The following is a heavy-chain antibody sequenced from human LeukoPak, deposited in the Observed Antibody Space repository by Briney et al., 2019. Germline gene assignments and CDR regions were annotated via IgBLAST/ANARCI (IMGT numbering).Heavy chain of an antibody. CDR2: IYSGGST. J-gene: IGHJ4*02. CDR1: GFTVSSNY. V-gene: IGHV3-66*01. CDR3: ARVGQRWEPLDY. Sequence: GGSLRLSCAASGFTVSSNYMSWVRQAPGKGLEWVSVIYSGGSTYYADSVKGRFTISRDNSKNTLYLQMNSLRAEDTAVYYCARVGQRWEPLDYWGQGTLVTVSS. D-gene: IGHD4-23*01.